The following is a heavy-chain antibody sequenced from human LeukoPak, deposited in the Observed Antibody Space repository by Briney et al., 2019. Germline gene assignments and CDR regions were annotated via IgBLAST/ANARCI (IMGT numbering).Heavy chain of an antibody. J-gene: IGHJ5*02. CDR2: INPNSGGT. Sequence: GASVKVPCKASGYTFTGYYMHWVRQAPGQGLEWMGRINPNSGGTNYAQKFQGRVTMTRDTSISTAYMELSRLRSDDTAVYYCARDPYCGGDCYLASWGQGTLVTVSS. V-gene: IGHV1-2*06. D-gene: IGHD2-21*02. CDR3: ARDPYCGGDCYLAS. CDR1: GYTFTGYY.